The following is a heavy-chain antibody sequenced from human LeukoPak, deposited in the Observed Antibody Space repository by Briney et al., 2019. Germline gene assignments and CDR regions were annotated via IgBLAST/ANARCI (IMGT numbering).Heavy chain of an antibody. CDR3: ARLLGYCSGGSCYGNYFDY. D-gene: IGHD2-15*01. J-gene: IGHJ4*02. V-gene: IGHV4-59*12. CDR2: IYYSGST. Sequence: SETLSLSCTVSGGSISSYYWSWIRQPPGKGLEWIGYIYYSGSTYYNPSLKSRVTISVDTSKNQFSLKLSSVTAADTAVYYCARLLGYCSGGSCYGNYFDYWGQGTLVTVSS. CDR1: GGSISSYY.